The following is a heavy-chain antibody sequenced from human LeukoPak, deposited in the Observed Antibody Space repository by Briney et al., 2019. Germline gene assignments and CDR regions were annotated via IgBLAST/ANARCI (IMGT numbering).Heavy chain of an antibody. V-gene: IGHV4-4*07. CDR2: IYTSGST. CDR3: AREAGIAVAGTGWFDP. J-gene: IGHJ5*02. CDR1: GGSISSYY. D-gene: IGHD6-19*01. Sequence: SETLSLTCTVSGGSISSYYWSWIRQPAGKGLEWIGRIYTSGSTNYSPSLKSRVTMSVDTSKNQFSLKLSSVTAADTAVYYCAREAGIAVAGTGWFDPWGQGTLVTVSS.